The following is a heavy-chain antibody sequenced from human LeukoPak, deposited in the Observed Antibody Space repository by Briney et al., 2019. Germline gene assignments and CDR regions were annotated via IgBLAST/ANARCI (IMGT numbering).Heavy chain of an antibody. Sequence: GASVKVSCKASGYTFASYYMHWVRQAPGQGLEWMGIINPSGGSTNYAQEFQGRVTITTDESTSTAYMELSSLRSEDTAVYYCARDRGYSYGNYFGYWGQGTLVTVSS. CDR2: INPSGGST. V-gene: IGHV1-46*01. J-gene: IGHJ4*02. CDR3: ARDRGYSYGNYFGY. D-gene: IGHD5-18*01. CDR1: GYTFASYY.